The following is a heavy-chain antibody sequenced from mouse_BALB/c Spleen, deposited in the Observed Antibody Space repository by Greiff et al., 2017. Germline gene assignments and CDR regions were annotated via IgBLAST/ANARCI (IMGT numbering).Heavy chain of an antibody. Sequence: EVHLVESGGGLVQPGGSRKLSCAASGFTFSDYGMAWVRQAPGKGPEWVAFISNLAYSIYYADTVTGRFTISRENAKNTLYLEMSSLRSEDTAMYYCAIYDSFAYWGQGTLVTVSA. J-gene: IGHJ3*01. D-gene: IGHD2-3*01. V-gene: IGHV5-15*02. CDR2: ISNLAYSI. CDR1: GFTFSDYG. CDR3: AIYDSFAY.